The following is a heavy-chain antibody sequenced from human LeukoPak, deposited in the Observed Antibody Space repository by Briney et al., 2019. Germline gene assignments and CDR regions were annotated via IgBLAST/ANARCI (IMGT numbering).Heavy chain of an antibody. CDR2: TYYRSKWYS. J-gene: IGHJ4*02. CDR3: ARGPQWLNY. Sequence: SQTLSLTCAISGDSVSSDSATWNWIRQSPSIGLEWLGRTYYRSKWYSAYAVSVKSRISINSDTSKNQFSLQLNSVTPEDTAIYYCARGPQWLNYWGQGTLVTVSS. D-gene: IGHD6-19*01. V-gene: IGHV6-1*01. CDR1: GDSVSSDSAT.